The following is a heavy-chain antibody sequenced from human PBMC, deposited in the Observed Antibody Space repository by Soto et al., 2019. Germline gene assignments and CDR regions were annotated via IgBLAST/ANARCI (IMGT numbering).Heavy chain of an antibody. V-gene: IGHV5-51*01. CDR3: ARAIGYCSGGSCYDNWFDP. J-gene: IGHJ5*02. Sequence: PGESLKISRNGSGYSFTSYWNGWVRQMPGKGLEWMGIIYPGDSDTRYSPSFQGQVTISADKSISTAYLQWSSLKASDTAMYYCARAIGYCSGGSCYDNWFDPCGQGTLVTVSS. D-gene: IGHD2-15*01. CDR1: GYSFTSYW. CDR2: IYPGDSDT.